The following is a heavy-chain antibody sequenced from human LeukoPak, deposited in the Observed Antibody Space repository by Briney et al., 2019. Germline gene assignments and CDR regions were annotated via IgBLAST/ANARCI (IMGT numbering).Heavy chain of an antibody. CDR2: INPNSGGT. D-gene: IGHD3-22*01. Sequence: ASVKVSCKASGYTFTGYYMHWVRQAPGQGLEWMGWINPNSGGTNYAQKFQGWVTMTRDTSISTAYLELSRLRSDDTAVYYCARDAGGRRHPGEYYYDSSGYALDWGQGTLVTVSS. J-gene: IGHJ4*02. CDR1: GYTFTGYY. V-gene: IGHV1-2*04. CDR3: ARDAGGRRHPGEYYYDSSGYALD.